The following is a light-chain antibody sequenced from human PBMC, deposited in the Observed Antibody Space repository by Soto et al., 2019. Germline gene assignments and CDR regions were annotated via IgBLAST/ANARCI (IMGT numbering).Light chain of an antibody. CDR3: MQPLQSWT. Sequence: QSPLSLPVTPGEPASISCRSSQGLLHSNGYNYLDWYLQKPGQSPQLLIYLGSNRASGVPDRFSGSGSGTDFTLKISRVEAEDVGVYYCMQPLQSWTFGQGTKVDIK. CDR1: QGLLHSNGYNY. CDR2: LGS. V-gene: IGKV2-28*01. J-gene: IGKJ1*01.